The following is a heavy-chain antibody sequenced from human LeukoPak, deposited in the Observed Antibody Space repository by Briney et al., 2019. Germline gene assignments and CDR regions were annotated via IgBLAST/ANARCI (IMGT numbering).Heavy chain of an antibody. CDR3: ARDSEGCFDY. Sequence: PGGSLRLSCAGSGFTFTNYWMSWVRQAPGGGLEWVSTLACLDSSCTEYYADSVKGRFSISRDNSKSTLSLQMNSLRVDDTAIYYCARDSEGCFDYWGQGTLVTVSS. D-gene: IGHD3-10*01. CDR2: LACLDSSCTE. CDR1: GFTFTNYW. J-gene: IGHJ4*02. V-gene: IGHV3-23*01.